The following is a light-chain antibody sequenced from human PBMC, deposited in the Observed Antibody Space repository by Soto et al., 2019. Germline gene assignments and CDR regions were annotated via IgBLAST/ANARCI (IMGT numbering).Light chain of an antibody. CDR3: QQRSNWPWT. V-gene: IGKV3-11*01. Sequence: EIVLTQSPATLSLSPGERATLSCRASESFSTFLAWYQQKPGQAPRLLIYEASSRATGIPARFSGGGSGTVFTLTISRLEPEDFAVYYCQQRSNWPWTFGQGTKVDI. CDR2: EAS. J-gene: IGKJ1*01. CDR1: ESFSTF.